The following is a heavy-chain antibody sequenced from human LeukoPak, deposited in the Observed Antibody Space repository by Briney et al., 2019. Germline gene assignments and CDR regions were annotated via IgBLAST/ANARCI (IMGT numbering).Heavy chain of an antibody. CDR3: ARGLQGYCSSTSCYRTWNWFDP. Sequence: SETLSLTCTVSGGSISSGGYYWSWIRQPPGKGLEWIGEINHSGSTNYNPSLKSRVTISVDTSKNQFSLKLSSVTAADTAVYYCARGLQGYCSSTSCYRTWNWFDPWGQGTLVTVSS. D-gene: IGHD2-2*02. CDR1: GGSISSGGYY. CDR2: INHSGST. J-gene: IGHJ5*02. V-gene: IGHV4-39*07.